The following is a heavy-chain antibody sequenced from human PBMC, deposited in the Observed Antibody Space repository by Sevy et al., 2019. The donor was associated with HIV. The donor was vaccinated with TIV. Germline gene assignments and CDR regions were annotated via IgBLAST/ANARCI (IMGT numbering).Heavy chain of an antibody. V-gene: IGHV3-11*01. CDR2: ISSSGSTI. CDR1: GFTFSDYY. CDR3: ARVERGYCSGGSCYSMGYYGMDV. D-gene: IGHD2-15*01. Sequence: GGSLRLSCAVSGFTFSDYYMSWIRQAPGKGLEWVSYISSSGSTIYYADSVKGRFTISRDNAKNSLYLQMNSLRAEDTAVYYCARVERGYCSGGSCYSMGYYGMDVWGQGTTVTVSS. J-gene: IGHJ6*02.